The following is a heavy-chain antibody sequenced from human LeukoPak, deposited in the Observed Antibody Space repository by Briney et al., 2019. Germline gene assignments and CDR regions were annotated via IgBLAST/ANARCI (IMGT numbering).Heavy chain of an antibody. J-gene: IGHJ4*02. CDR1: AVSISSSSYF. CDR2: ISYRGTT. V-gene: IGHV4-39*01. Sequence: SETLSLTCTVSAVSISSSSYFWGWFRQPPGKGLEWVGTISYRGTTYYHPSLKSRVTISVDTSKNQFSLRLSSVTAADTAVYYCARRGYSYGSTFDYWGQGTLVTVSS. CDR3: ARRGYSYGSTFDY. D-gene: IGHD5-18*01.